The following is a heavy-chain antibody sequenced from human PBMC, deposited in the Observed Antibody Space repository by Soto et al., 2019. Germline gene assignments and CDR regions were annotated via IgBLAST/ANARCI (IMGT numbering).Heavy chain of an antibody. Sequence: EVQLLESGGGLVQPGGSLRLSCAASEVTFSSYPMTWVRQAPGKGLEWVSSISGSGGYTPYADSVKGRFTISRDNSKNSVYLQMNSLRDEDTAVYYCVGDQDVHTPMVHGNYWGRGTRVTVSS. CDR3: VGDQDVHTPMVHGNY. D-gene: IGHD5-18*01. V-gene: IGHV3-23*01. J-gene: IGHJ4*02. CDR1: EVTFSSYP. CDR2: ISGSGGYT.